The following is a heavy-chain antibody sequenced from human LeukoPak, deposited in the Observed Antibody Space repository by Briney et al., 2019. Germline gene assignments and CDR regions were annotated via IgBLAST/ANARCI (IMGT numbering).Heavy chain of an antibody. CDR2: ISSSSSTI. D-gene: IGHD6-13*01. Sequence: GGSLRLSCAASGFIFSGHSMNWARQAPGKGLEWISYISSSSSTIYYADSVKGRFTISRDNAKNSLYLQMNSLRAEDTAVYYCARVGIAAAGTNFDYWGQGTLVTVSS. CDR3: ARVGIAAAGTNFDY. V-gene: IGHV3-48*04. J-gene: IGHJ4*02. CDR1: GFIFSGHS.